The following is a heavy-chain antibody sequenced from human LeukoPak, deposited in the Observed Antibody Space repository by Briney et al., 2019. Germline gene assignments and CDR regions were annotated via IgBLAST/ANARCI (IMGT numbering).Heavy chain of an antibody. CDR2: IGSGGGT. CDR1: GFTFSSYA. V-gene: IGHV3-23*01. Sequence: PGGSLRLSCAASGFTFSSYAMSWVRQAPGKGLEWVSAIGSGGGTYYADSVKGRFTISRDNSKDTLYLQMNSLRAEDTAVYFCARDMGRAWYGPPDYWGQGTLVTVSS. D-gene: IGHD6-13*01. CDR3: ARDMGRAWYGPPDY. J-gene: IGHJ4*02.